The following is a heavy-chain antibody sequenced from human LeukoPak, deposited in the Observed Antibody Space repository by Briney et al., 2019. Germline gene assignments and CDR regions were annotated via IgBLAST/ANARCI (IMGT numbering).Heavy chain of an antibody. CDR3: ARTQKVVVAATVDY. V-gene: IGHV3-20*01. D-gene: IGHD2-15*01. Sequence: GGSLRLSCAASGFTFDDYGMSWVRQAPGKGLEWVSGINWNGGSTGYADPVKGRFTISRDNAKNSLYLQMNSLRAEDTALYHCARTQKVVVAATVDYWGQGTLVTVSS. CDR1: GFTFDDYG. CDR2: INWNGGST. J-gene: IGHJ4*02.